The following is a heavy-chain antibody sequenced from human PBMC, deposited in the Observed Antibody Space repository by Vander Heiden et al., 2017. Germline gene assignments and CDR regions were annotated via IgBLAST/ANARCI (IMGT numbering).Heavy chain of an antibody. CDR2: ISSSSSYI. V-gene: IGHV3-21*01. Sequence: EVQLVESGGGLVKPGGSLRLACAASGFTFSSYSMNWVRQAPGKGLEWVSSISSSSSYIYYADSVKGRFTISRDNAKNSLYLQMNSLRAEDTAVYYCAREVRGTYYFDSWGQGTLVTVSS. D-gene: IGHD3-10*01. CDR3: AREVRGTYYFDS. J-gene: IGHJ4*02. CDR1: GFTFSSYS.